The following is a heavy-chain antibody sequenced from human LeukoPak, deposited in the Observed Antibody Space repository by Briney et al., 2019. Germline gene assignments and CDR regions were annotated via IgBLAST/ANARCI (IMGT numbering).Heavy chain of an antibody. D-gene: IGHD2-2*01. V-gene: IGHV3-30*03. Sequence: LRLSCAASGFSFGSSDIHWVRQAPDKGLEWVAFISYDGSDKYYADSVKGRFTISRDNSKNTLYLQMNSLRAEDTAVYYCARPYYGDIVVVPAAMHYWGQGTLVTVSS. J-gene: IGHJ4*02. CDR1: GFSFGSSD. CDR2: ISYDGSDK. CDR3: ARPYYGDIVVVPAAMHY.